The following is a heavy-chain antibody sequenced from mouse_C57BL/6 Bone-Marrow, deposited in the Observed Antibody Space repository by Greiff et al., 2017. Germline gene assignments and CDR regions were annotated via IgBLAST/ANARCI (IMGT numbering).Heavy chain of an antibody. J-gene: IGHJ3*01. D-gene: IGHD1-1*02. CDR2: IYPGGGYT. CDR3: ARSSSLWAWFAY. CDR1: GYTFTNYW. Sequence: VKLMESGAELVRPGTSVKMSCKASGYTFTNYWIGWAKQRPGHGLEWIGDIYPGGGYTNYNEKFKGKATLTADKSSSTAYMQFSSLTSEDSAIYYCARSSSLWAWFAYWGQGTLVTVSA. V-gene: IGHV1-63*01.